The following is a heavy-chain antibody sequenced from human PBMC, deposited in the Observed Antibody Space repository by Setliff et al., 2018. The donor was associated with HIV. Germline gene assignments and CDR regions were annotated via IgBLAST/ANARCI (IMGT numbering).Heavy chain of an antibody. D-gene: IGHD4-17*01. J-gene: IGHJ4*02. CDR1: GFTFSNAW. CDR3: NTWATVQDYGGTFLDS. Sequence: LRLSCAASGFTFSNAWMTWVRQAPEKGLEWVGLIKSKADGGTAEYLASVKGRFTISRDDSKNTMYLQINSLKTEDTGVYYCNTWATVQDYGGTFLDSWGQGTLVTVSS. V-gene: IGHV3-15*01. CDR2: IKSKADGGTA.